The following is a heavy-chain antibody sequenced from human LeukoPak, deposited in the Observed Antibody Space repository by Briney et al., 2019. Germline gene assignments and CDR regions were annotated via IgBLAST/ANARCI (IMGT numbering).Heavy chain of an antibody. CDR1: GGSISSYY. CDR3: ARVVTIFGVVIANTNWFDP. V-gene: IGHV4-59*01. Sequence: PSETLSLTCTVSGGSISSYYWSWIRQPPGKGLEWIGYIYYSGSTNYNPSLKSRVTIPVDTSKNQFSLKLSSVTAADTAVYYCARVVTIFGVVIANTNWFDPWGQGTLVTVSS. D-gene: IGHD3-3*01. J-gene: IGHJ5*02. CDR2: IYYSGST.